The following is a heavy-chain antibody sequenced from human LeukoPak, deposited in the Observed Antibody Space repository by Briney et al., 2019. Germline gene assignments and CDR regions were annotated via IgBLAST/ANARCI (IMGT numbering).Heavy chain of an antibody. CDR2: INEDGSTT. D-gene: IGHD1-26*01. J-gene: IGHJ4*02. Sequence: GGSLKLSCEAPGFTFSSNWMTWVRKAPGKGLVWVSRINEDGSTTNYADSVKGRSTIFRDNAKNTLYLQMNSLRAEDTAVYYCVRDLGGRSGHWGQGTLVTVSS. CDR1: GFTFSSNW. CDR3: VRDLGGRSGH. V-gene: IGHV3-74*01.